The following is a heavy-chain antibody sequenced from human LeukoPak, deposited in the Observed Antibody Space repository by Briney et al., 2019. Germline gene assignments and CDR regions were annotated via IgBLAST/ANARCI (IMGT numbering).Heavy chain of an antibody. D-gene: IGHD3-22*01. CDR2: IYTSGST. V-gene: IGHV4-4*07. CDR3: ARDSYSSGYSTINY. CDR1: GGSISSYY. J-gene: IGHJ4*02. Sequence: SETLSLTCTVSGGSISSYYWSWIRHPAGKGLEWIGRIYTSGSTNYNPSLKSRVTMSVDTSKKQFSLKLSSVTAADTAVYYCARDSYSSGYSTINYWGQGTLVTVSS.